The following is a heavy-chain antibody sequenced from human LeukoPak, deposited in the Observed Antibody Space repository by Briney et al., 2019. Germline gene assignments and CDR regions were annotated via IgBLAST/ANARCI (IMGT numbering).Heavy chain of an antibody. J-gene: IGHJ6*02. CDR1: GFTFSSYW. CDR3: ASVVDYYYGMDV. D-gene: IGHD2-2*01. V-gene: IGHV3-74*01. CDR2: IKSDGSRT. Sequence: GGSLRLSCAASGFTFSSYWMHWVRQAPGKALVCVSRIKSDGSRTSYADSVKGRFTISRDNAKNTLYLQMNSLRADDTAVYYCASVVDYYYGMDVWGQGTTVTVSS.